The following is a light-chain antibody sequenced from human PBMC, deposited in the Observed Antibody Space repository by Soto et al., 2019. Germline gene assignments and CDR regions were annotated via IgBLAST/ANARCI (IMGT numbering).Light chain of an antibody. J-gene: IGLJ2*01. CDR1: SSDIGGYTL. CDR3: SSYTRSNTWV. V-gene: IGLV2-14*01. Sequence: QSALTQPASVSESPGQSITISCTGTSSDIGGYTLVSWYQQHPGKAPKLLIYEVSSRPSGISNRFSGSKFANTASLTISGLQVEDEADYYCSSYTRSNTWVFGGGTKVTVL. CDR2: EVS.